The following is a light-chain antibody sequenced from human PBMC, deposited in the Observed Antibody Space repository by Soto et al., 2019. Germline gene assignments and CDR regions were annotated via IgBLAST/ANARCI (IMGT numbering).Light chain of an antibody. CDR2: AAS. Sequence: DIQMTQSPSSLSASVGDRVTITCRASQSISSYLNWYQQKPGKAPNLLIYAASTLQSGVPSRFSGSGSGTEFTLTIRSLQPEDFATYYCQQCYTTPLTFGGGTKVEIK. CDR3: QQCYTTPLT. V-gene: IGKV1-39*01. CDR1: QSISSY. J-gene: IGKJ4*01.